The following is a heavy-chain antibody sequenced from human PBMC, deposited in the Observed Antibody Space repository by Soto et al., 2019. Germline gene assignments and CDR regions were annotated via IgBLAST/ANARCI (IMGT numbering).Heavy chain of an antibody. CDR3: ARASYSTSWDWFDP. Sequence: GGSLRLSCAASGFSFSTYTMNWVRQAPGKGLEWVSSVSTCSSTYYTDSVRGRFTISRDNAKNSLFLQMNSLRAEDTAVYFCARASYSTSWDWFDPWGQGTLVTVSS. CDR1: GFSFSTYT. D-gene: IGHD6-13*01. CDR2: VSTCSST. V-gene: IGHV3-21*01. J-gene: IGHJ5*02.